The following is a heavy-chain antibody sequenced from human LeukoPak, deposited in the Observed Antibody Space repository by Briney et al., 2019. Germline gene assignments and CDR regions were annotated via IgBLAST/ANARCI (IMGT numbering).Heavy chain of an antibody. V-gene: IGHV3-66*02. CDR2: IYSGGST. D-gene: IGHD4-17*01. CDR1: GFTVSSNY. Sequence: GGSLRLSCAASGFTVSSNYMSWVRQAPGKGLEWVSVIYSGGSTYNADSVKGRFTISRDNSKNTLYLQMNSLRAEDTAVYYCARGGYGDYVLYYYYGMDVWGQGTTVTVSS. J-gene: IGHJ6*02. CDR3: ARGGYGDYVLYYYYGMDV.